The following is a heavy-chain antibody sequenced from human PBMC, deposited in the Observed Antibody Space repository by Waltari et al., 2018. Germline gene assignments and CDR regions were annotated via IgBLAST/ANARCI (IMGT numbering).Heavy chain of an antibody. Sequence: EVQLVQSGAAVKKPGESLKISCQGSGYSFSAYWIAWVRQMPGKGLEWMGISYPGDADTRYSPSFHGQVTISADKSISTAYLQWSSLKASDTAMYYCARLGTGSLYYYYYTDVWGKGTTVSVSS. CDR2: SYPGDADT. D-gene: IGHD3-9*01. V-gene: IGHV5-51*01. J-gene: IGHJ6*03. CDR3: ARLGTGSLYYYYYTDV. CDR1: GYSFSAYW.